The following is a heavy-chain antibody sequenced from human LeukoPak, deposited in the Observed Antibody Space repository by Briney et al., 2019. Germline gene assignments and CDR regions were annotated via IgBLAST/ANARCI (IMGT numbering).Heavy chain of an antibody. CDR2: INPNSGGT. V-gene: IGHV1-2*02. J-gene: IGHJ6*03. CDR1: GYTFTGYY. D-gene: IGHD4-17*01. Sequence: ASVKVSCKASGYTFTGYYMHWVRQAPGRGLEWMGWINPNSGGTNYAQKLQGRVTMTRDTSISTAYMELSRLRSDDTAVYYCARDLGIDYGDYGRYYYYYYMDVWGKGTTVTISS. CDR3: ARDLGIDYGDYGRYYYYYYMDV.